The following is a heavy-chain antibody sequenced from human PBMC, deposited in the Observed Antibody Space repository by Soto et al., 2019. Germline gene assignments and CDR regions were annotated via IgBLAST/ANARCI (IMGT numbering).Heavy chain of an antibody. Sequence: SVKVSCKASVGTFSSSTISWVRQAPGQGLEWMGRIIPILGIANYAQKYQGRVTITADKSTSTTYMELSSLRSEDTAVYYCAREPFSDIVVVPAAMNWG. J-gene: IGHJ1*01. V-gene: IGHV1-69*04. CDR1: VGTFSSST. CDR2: IIPILGIA. CDR3: AREPFSDIVVVPAAMN. D-gene: IGHD2-2*01.